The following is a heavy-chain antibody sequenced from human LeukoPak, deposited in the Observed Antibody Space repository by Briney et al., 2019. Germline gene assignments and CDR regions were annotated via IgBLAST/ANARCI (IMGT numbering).Heavy chain of an antibody. CDR3: ARVGIGYSYGLDY. V-gene: IGHV4-34*01. CDR1: GGSFSGYC. J-gene: IGHJ4*02. D-gene: IGHD5-18*01. CDR2: INHSGST. Sequence: SETLSLTCAVYGGSFSGYCWSWIRQPPGKGLEWIGEINHSGSTNYNPSLKSRVTISVDTSKNQFSLKLSSVTAADTAVYYCARVGIGYSYGLDYWGQGTLVTVSS.